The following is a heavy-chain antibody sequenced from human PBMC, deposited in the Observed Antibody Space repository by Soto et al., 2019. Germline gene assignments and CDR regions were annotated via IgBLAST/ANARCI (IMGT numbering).Heavy chain of an antibody. CDR3: ARDSGYGDYSLDY. Sequence: SETLSLTCTVSGGSISSSNYYWGWIRQPPGKGLEWIGSIYYSGSTYYNPSLKSRVTISVDTSKNQFSLKLSSVTAADTAVYYCARDSGYGDYSLDYWGQGTLVTVSS. CDR1: GGSISSSNYY. CDR2: IYYSGST. D-gene: IGHD4-17*01. V-gene: IGHV4-39*07. J-gene: IGHJ4*02.